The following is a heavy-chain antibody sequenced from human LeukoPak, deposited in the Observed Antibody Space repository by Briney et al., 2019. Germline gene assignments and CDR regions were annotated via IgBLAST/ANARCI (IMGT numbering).Heavy chain of an antibody. CDR1: GLTFSSYS. CDR3: ARAGGSTVSHSDY. D-gene: IGHD4-17*01. CDR2: ISSSTSYI. V-gene: IGHV3-21*01. Sequence: GGSLRLSCAASGLTFSSYSMNWIRQAPGKGLEWASSISSSTSYIYYADSVKGRFTISKDNAKNSLYLQMNSLRAEDTAVYYCARAGGSTVSHSDYWGQGTLVTVSS. J-gene: IGHJ4*02.